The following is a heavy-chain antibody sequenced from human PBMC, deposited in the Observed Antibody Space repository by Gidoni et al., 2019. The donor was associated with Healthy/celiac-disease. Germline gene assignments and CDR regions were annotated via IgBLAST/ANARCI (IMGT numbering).Heavy chain of an antibody. CDR1: GFTFSSYA. Sequence: EVQLLESGGGLVQPGGSLRLSCAASGFTFSSYAMSWVRQAPGKGLEWVSAISGSGGSTYYADSVKGRFTISRDNSKNTLYLQMNSLRAEDTAVYYCAKAENYYDFWSGYFGRTKTGMDVWGQGTTVTVSS. V-gene: IGHV3-23*01. J-gene: IGHJ6*02. CDR2: ISGSGGST. CDR3: AKAENYYDFWSGYFGRTKTGMDV. D-gene: IGHD3-3*01.